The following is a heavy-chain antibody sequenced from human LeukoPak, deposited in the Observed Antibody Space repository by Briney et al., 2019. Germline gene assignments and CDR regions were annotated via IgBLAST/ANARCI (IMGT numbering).Heavy chain of an antibody. CDR2: IYSGGST. CDR1: GFTVSSNY. Sequence: PGGSLRLACAASGFTVSSNYMSSARQAPGKGLEWVSVIYSGGSTYYADSVKGRFTISRHNSKNTLYLQMNSLRAEDTAVYYCATHSNYYYYGMDVWGQGTTVTVSS. V-gene: IGHV3-53*04. J-gene: IGHJ6*02. D-gene: IGHD4-11*01. CDR3: ATHSNYYYYGMDV.